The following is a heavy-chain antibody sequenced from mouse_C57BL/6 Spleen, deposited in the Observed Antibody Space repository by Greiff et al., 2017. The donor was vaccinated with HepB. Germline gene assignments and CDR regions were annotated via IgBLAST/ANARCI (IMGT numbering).Heavy chain of an antibody. D-gene: IGHD2-3*01. CDR2: IYPGDGDT. Sequence: QVQLKESGPELVKPGASVKISCKASGYAFSSSWMNWVKQRPGKGLEWIGRIYPGDGDTNYNGKFTGKATLTADKSSSTAYMQLSSLTSEDSAVYFCARSFDGYCDYWGQGTTLTVSS. CDR3: ARSFDGYCDY. CDR1: GYAFSSSW. J-gene: IGHJ2*01. V-gene: IGHV1-82*01.